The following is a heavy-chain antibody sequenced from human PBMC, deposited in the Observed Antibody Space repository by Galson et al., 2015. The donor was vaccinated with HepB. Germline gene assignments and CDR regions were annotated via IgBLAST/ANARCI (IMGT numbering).Heavy chain of an antibody. Sequence: SVKVSCKASEGTFSSYTISWVRQAPGQGLEWMGRIIPILGIANYAQKFQGRVTITADKSTSTAYMELSSLRSEDTAVYYCARDQNPQGATGWFDPWGQGTLVTVSS. V-gene: IGHV1-69*04. J-gene: IGHJ5*02. CDR3: ARDQNPQGATGWFDP. CDR1: EGTFSSYT. D-gene: IGHD1-26*01. CDR2: IIPILGIA.